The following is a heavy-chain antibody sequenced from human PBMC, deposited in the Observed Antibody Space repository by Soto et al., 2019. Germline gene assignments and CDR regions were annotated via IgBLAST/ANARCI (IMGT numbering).Heavy chain of an antibody. J-gene: IGHJ6*02. V-gene: IGHV3-53*01. CDR1: GFTVSSNY. D-gene: IGHD1-26*01. CDR3: ARGPVGAVLGKGHYYYYGMDV. CDR2: IYSGGST. Sequence: GGSLRLSCAASGFTVSSNYMSWVRQAPGKGLEWVSVIYSGGSTYYADSVKGRFTISRDNSKNTLYLQMNSLRAEDTAVYYCARGPVGAVLGKGHYYYYGMDVWGQGTTVTVSS.